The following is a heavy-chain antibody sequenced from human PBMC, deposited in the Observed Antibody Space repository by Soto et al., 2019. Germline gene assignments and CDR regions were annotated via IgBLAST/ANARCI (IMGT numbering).Heavy chain of an antibody. CDR1: GYTFTSYD. V-gene: IGHV1-8*01. D-gene: IGHD3-16*02. Sequence: ASVKVSCKASGYTFTSYDINWVRPATGQGLEWMGWMNPNSGHTGYAQKFQGRVTMTTDTSTSTAYMELRSLRSDDTAVYYCARDRSGVYWYFDLWGRGTLVTVSS. CDR2: MNPNSGHT. CDR3: ARDRSGVYWYFDL. J-gene: IGHJ2*01.